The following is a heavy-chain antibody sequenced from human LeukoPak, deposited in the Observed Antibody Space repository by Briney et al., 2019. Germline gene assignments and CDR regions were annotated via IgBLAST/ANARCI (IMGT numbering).Heavy chain of an antibody. CDR2: IIPIFGTA. J-gene: IGHJ3*02. Sequence: ASVKVSCKASGGTFSSYAISWVRQAPGQGLEWMGGIIPIFGTANYAQKFRGRVTITADKSTRTAYMELSSLRSDDTAVYYCARVSPDALDIWGQGTMVTVSS. V-gene: IGHV1-69*06. CDR1: GGTFSSYA. CDR3: ARVSPDALDI.